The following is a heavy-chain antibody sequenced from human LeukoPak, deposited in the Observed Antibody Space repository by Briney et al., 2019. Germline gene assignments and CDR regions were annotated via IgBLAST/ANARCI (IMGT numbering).Heavy chain of an antibody. J-gene: IGHJ5*02. V-gene: IGHV1-18*01. CDR3: AAAGKWAYVRSWFDP. D-gene: IGHD6-13*01. CDR1: GYTFTSYG. CDR2: ISAYNGNT. Sequence: GASVKVSCKASGYTFTSYGISWVRQAPGQGLEWMGWISAYNGNTNYAQKFQGRVTMTRDTSISTAYMEVSRLRSDDTAVYYCAAAGKWAYVRSWFDPWGQGTLVTVSS.